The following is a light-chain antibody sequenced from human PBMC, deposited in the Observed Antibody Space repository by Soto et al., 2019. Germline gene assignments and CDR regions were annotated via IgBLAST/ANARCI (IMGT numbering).Light chain of an antibody. V-gene: IGLV2-11*01. Sequence: QSVLTQPRSVSGSPGQSVTISCTGTSSDVGIYNYVSWYQQSPGQAPKLIIYDVTKRPSGVPDRFSGSKSGNTASLTISGLQAEDEADYYCCSYAGSYTMLFGGGTKLTVL. CDR3: CSYAGSYTML. J-gene: IGLJ2*01. CDR2: DVT. CDR1: SSDVGIYNY.